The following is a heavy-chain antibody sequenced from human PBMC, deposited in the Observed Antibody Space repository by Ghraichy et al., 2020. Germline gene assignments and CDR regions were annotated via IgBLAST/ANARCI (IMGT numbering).Heavy chain of an antibody. J-gene: IGHJ4*02. CDR1: GGSFSGYY. V-gene: IGHV4-34*01. D-gene: IGHD4-23*01. Sequence: SETLSLTCAVYGGSFSGYYWSWIRQPPGKGLEWIGEINHSGSTNYNPSLKSRVTISVDTSKNQFSLKLSSVTAADTAVYYCARLRWYPKGIDYWGQGTLVTVSS. CDR2: INHSGST. CDR3: ARLRWYPKGIDY.